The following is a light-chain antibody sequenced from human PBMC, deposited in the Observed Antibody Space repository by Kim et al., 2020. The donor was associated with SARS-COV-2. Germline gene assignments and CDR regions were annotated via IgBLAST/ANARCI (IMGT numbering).Light chain of an antibody. CDR1: QNINSW. CDR3: QQANSFPLT. Sequence: DIQMTQSPSSVSASVGDRVTITCRASQNINSWLAWYQQKPGQAPNLLIYAASSLQGGVPSRFAGSGSGTDFTLTISSLQPEDCAIYFCQQANSFPLTFGGGTKVDIK. J-gene: IGKJ4*01. V-gene: IGKV1-12*01. CDR2: AAS.